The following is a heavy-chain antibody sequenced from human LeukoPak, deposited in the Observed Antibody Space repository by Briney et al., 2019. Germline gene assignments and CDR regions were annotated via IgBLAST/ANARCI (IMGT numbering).Heavy chain of an antibody. Sequence: PGGSLRLSCAASGFTFSSYSMNWVRQAPGKGLEWVSSISSSSSYIYYADSVKGRFTISRDNAKNSLYLQMNSLRAEDTAVYYCARASIVVMGNFDYWGQGTLVTVSS. CDR2: ISSSSSYI. D-gene: IGHD3-22*01. V-gene: IGHV3-21*01. CDR1: GFTFSSYS. CDR3: ARASIVVMGNFDY. J-gene: IGHJ4*02.